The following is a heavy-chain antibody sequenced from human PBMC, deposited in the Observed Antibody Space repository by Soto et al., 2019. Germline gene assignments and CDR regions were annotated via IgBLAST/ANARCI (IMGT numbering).Heavy chain of an antibody. CDR1: VFPFCANA. CDR3: APRKLCSFNEADSDI. Sequence: VVSLRVSCVVSVFPFCANAMSWVRQAPGKGLEWVSGLSNTGRRTSYADSVKGRFNISRDNSENTVYLQMNSLRVEGTALYYCAPRKLCSFNEADSDIWDQGTRVSV. V-gene: IGHV3-23*01. J-gene: IGHJ3*02. CDR2: LSNTGRRT. D-gene: IGHD6-13*01.